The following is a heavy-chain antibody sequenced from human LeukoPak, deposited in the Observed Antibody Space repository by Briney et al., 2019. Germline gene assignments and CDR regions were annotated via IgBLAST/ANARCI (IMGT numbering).Heavy chain of an antibody. Sequence: SQTLSLTRAISGDSVSSNSAAWDSVRQSPSRGLGWLGRIYYRSKRYTDSAVSVQHRITLNPEPSMHQFSLQLNSLTPEDLAVYYCARDHFGRSARLSDMVRGVISYYFDYWGQGTLVTVSS. J-gene: IGHJ4*02. CDR1: GDSVSSNSAA. D-gene: IGHD3-10*01. CDR3: ARDHFGRSARLSDMVRGVISYYFDY. V-gene: IGHV6-1*01. CDR2: IYYRSKRYT.